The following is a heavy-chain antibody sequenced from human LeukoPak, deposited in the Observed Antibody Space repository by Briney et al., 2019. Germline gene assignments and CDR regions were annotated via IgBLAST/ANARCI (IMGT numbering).Heavy chain of an antibody. CDR2: IYHSGST. V-gene: IGHV4-30-2*01. D-gene: IGHD3-22*01. Sequence: SETLSLTCAVSGGSISSGGYYWSWIRQPPGKGLEWMGYIYHSGSTYYNPSLKSRATISVDRSKNQFSLKLSSVTAADTAVYYCARVVGDSSGYYYAFFDYWGQGTLVTVSS. J-gene: IGHJ4*02. CDR3: ARVVGDSSGYYYAFFDY. CDR1: GGSISSGGYY.